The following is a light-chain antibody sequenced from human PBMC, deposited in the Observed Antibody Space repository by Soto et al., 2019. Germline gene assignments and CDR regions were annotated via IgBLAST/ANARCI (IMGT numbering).Light chain of an antibody. CDR1: SGDVGGYNY. CDR3: SSYAGSNNYV. V-gene: IGLV2-8*01. Sequence: GSISNKKTSGDVGGYNYVSWYQQHPGKAPKLMIFEVSERPSGVPDRFSASKSGNTASLTVSGLQAEDEADYYCSSYAGSNNYVFGTGTKVTVL. CDR2: EVS. J-gene: IGLJ1*01.